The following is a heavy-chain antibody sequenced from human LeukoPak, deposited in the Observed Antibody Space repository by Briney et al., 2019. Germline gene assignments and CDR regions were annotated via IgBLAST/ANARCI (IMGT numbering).Heavy chain of an antibody. V-gene: IGHV1-2*02. J-gene: IGHJ4*02. Sequence: SVKVSCKASGYTFTGYYMHWVRQAPGQGLEWMGWINPNSGGTNYAQKFQGRVTMTRDTSISTAYMELRSLRSDDTAVYYCARTYYDFWSGYYEDLNRYYFDYWGQGTLVTVSS. D-gene: IGHD3-3*01. CDR2: INPNSGGT. CDR3: ARTYYDFWSGYYEDLNRYYFDY. CDR1: GYTFTGYY.